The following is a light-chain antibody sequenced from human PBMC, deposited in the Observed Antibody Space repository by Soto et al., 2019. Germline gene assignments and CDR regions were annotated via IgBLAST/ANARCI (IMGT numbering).Light chain of an antibody. V-gene: IGLV2-14*01. CDR1: SSDFGDVKY. CDR2: GVN. CDR3: GSFTTSRIWV. Sequence: QSALTQPASVSGSPGQSITVSCTGSSSDFGDVKYVSWYQQQPGKGPNLLIYGVNSRPSGISNRFSGSKSGNTASLTISGLQVEDEAEYFCGSFTTSRIWVFGGGTKVTVL. J-gene: IGLJ3*02.